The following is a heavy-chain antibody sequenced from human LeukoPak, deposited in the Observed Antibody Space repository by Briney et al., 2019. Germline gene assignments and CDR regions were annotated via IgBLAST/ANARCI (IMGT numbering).Heavy chain of an antibody. Sequence: GESLKISCKGSGYSFTSYRIGWGRQMPGKGLEWMGVIHPGDSDARYGPSFQDQVTISVDKSISTAYLQWSSLKASDTAMYYCARLMDVWGKGTTVTVSS. J-gene: IGHJ6*04. CDR3: ARLMDV. CDR1: GYSFTSYR. CDR2: IHPGDSDA. V-gene: IGHV5-51*01.